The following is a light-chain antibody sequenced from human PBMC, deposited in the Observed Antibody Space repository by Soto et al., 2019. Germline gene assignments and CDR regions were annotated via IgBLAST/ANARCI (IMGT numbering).Light chain of an antibody. CDR1: QGIRND. J-gene: IGKJ1*01. CDR3: LQDYNYPWT. Sequence: AIQMTQSPSSLSASVGDRVTITCRASQGIRNDLGWYQQKPRKAPKLLIYAASSLQSGVPSRFSGSGSGTDFTLTISSQQPEDFATYYCLQDYNYPWTFGQGTKVEIK. V-gene: IGKV1-6*01. CDR2: AAS.